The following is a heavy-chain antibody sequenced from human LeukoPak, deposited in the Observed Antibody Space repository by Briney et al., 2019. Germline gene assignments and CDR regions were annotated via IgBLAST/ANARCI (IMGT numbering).Heavy chain of an antibody. CDR2: INPNSGGT. J-gene: IGHJ5*02. CDR1: GYTFTGYY. Sequence: GASVKVSCKASGYTFTGYYMHWVRQAPGQGLEWMGWINPNSGGTNYAQKFQGRVTMTRDTSISTAYMELSRLRSDDTAVYYCARVYIAGPPWFDPWGQGTLVTVSS. D-gene: IGHD6-13*01. V-gene: IGHV1-2*02. CDR3: ARVYIAGPPWFDP.